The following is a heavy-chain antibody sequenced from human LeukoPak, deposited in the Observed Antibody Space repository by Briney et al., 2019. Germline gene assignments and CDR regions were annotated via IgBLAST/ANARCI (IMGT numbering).Heavy chain of an antibody. CDR2: IYYSGST. J-gene: IGHJ3*02. Sequence: PSQTLSLTCTVSGGSISSGDYYWSWIRQPPGKGLEWIGYIYYSGSTYYNPSLKSRVTISVDTSKNQFSLKLSSVTAADTAVYYCARVKPAAEGHGAFDIWGQGTMVTVSS. CDR1: GGSISSGDYY. V-gene: IGHV4-30-4*01. D-gene: IGHD2-2*01. CDR3: ARVKPAAEGHGAFDI.